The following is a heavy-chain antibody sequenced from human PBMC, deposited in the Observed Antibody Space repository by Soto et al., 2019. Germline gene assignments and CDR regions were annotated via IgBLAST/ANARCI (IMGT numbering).Heavy chain of an antibody. CDR2: ISSSSSYI. Sequence: EVQLVESGGGLVKPGGSLRLSCAASGFTFSSYSMNWVRQAPGKGLERVSSISSSSSYIYYADSVKGRFTISRDNAKNSLYLQMNTRRAEDTAVYYCARDRAYYGSGNWFDPCGQGTLVTVSS. D-gene: IGHD3-10*01. J-gene: IGHJ5*02. V-gene: IGHV3-21*01. CDR3: ARDRAYYGSGNWFDP. CDR1: GFTFSSYS.